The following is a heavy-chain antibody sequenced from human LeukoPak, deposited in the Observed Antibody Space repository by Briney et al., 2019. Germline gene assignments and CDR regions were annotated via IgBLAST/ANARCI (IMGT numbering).Heavy chain of an antibody. Sequence: GGSLRLSCAASGFSFSSYAMHWVRQAPGKGLEWVALISYDGSNDYHADSVRGRFTISRDNSKNTLSLQMNGLRAEDTAVYYCARDAKAVVPATWDSYYYMDVWGKGTTVIVSS. D-gene: IGHD2-2*01. CDR2: ISYDGSND. J-gene: IGHJ6*03. CDR1: GFSFSSYA. V-gene: IGHV3-30*01. CDR3: ARDAKAVVPATWDSYYYMDV.